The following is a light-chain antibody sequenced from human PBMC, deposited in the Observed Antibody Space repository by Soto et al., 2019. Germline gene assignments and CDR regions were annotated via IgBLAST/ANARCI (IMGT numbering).Light chain of an antibody. J-gene: IGLJ2*01. CDR1: SSNIGAGYD. V-gene: IGLV1-40*01. CDR2: GNS. Sequence: QAVVTQPPSVSGAPGQRVTISCTGSSSNIGAGYDVHWYQQLPGTAPKLLIYGNSNRPSGVPDRFSGSKSGTSASLAITGLQAGDEADYYCQSYDSSLSGVFGGGTKLTVL. CDR3: QSYDSSLSGV.